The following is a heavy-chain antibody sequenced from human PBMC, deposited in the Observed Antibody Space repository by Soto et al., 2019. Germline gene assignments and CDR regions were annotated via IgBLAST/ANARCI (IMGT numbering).Heavy chain of an antibody. J-gene: IGHJ1*01. D-gene: IGHD4-17*01. CDR2: IYSGGST. CDR3: AREGAVQDYAEYFQH. CDR1: GFTVSSNY. Sequence: EVQLVESGGGLVQPGGSLRLSCAASGFTVSSNYMSWVRQAPGKGLEWVSVIYSGGSTYYADSVKGRFTISRHNSKNTLYLQMNSLRAVDTAVYYCAREGAVQDYAEYFQHWGQGTLVTVSS. V-gene: IGHV3-53*04.